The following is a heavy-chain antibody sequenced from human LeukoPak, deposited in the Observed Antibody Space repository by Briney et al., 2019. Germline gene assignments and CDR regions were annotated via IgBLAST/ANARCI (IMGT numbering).Heavy chain of an antibody. V-gene: IGHV3-21*01. Sequence: PWGSLRLSCAASGFTFSSYSMNWVRQVPGKGLEWVSSISSSSSYIYYADSVKGRFTISRDNAKNSLYLQMNSLRAEDTAVYYCAREWSRFTPPDYWGQGTLVTVSS. CDR2: ISSSSSYI. CDR1: GFTFSSYS. D-gene: IGHD2-8*01. J-gene: IGHJ4*02. CDR3: AREWSRFTPPDY.